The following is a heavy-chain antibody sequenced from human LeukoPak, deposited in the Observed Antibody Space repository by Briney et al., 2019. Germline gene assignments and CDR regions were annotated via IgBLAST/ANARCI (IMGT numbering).Heavy chain of an antibody. CDR1: GFTFSDQY. D-gene: IGHD6-19*01. Sequence: GGSLRLSCAASGFTFSDQYMDWVRQAPGKGLEWVGRIRNRANHYTTDYAASVKGRFTISREDSKNSLYLQMDSLKTEDTAVYYCTRVAPVTGSRYFDYWGQGALVTVSS. J-gene: IGHJ4*02. CDR3: TRVAPVTGSRYFDY. CDR2: IRNRANHYTT. V-gene: IGHV3-72*01.